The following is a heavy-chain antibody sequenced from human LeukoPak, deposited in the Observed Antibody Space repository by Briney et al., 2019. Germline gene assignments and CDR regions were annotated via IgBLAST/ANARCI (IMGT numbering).Heavy chain of an antibody. CDR3: ATNYYDSSGLPYYFDY. V-gene: IGHV7-4-1*02. D-gene: IGHD3-22*01. Sequence: ASVKVSCKASGYTFTSYAMNWVRQAPGQGLEWMGWINTNTGNPTYAQGFTGRFVFSLDTSVSTAYLQISSLKAEDTAVYYCATNYYDSSGLPYYFDYWGQGTLVTVSS. CDR2: INTNTGNP. J-gene: IGHJ4*02. CDR1: GYTFTSYA.